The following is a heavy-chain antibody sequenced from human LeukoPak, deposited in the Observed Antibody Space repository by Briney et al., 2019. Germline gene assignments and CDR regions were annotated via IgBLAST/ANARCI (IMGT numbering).Heavy chain of an antibody. CDR2: LRGNGET. D-gene: IGHD3-16*01. J-gene: IGHJ4*02. CDR3: ARASWVSSPDAVR. V-gene: IGHV3-23*01. CDR1: GLSFSSFA. Sequence: GGSLRLSCPASGLSFSSFAMSWVRQGPARGLEWVSSLRGNGETFYADSVKGRFTLSSDNTRNTVYLQLNNLRVEDTAIYYCARASWVSSPDAVRWGQGTLVTVSS.